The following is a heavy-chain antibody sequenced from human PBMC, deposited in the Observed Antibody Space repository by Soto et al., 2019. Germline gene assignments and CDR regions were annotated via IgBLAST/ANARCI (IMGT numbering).Heavy chain of an antibody. CDR2: IWYDGSNK. V-gene: IGHV3-33*01. J-gene: IGHJ4*02. D-gene: IGHD6-13*01. CDR1: GFTFSSYG. Sequence: GGSLRLSCAASGFTFSSYGIHWVRQAPGKGLEWVAVIWYDGSNKYYADSVKGRFTISRDNSKNTLYLQMNSLRAEDTAVYYCERYIATAALDYWGQGTQVTVSS. CDR3: ERYIATAALDY.